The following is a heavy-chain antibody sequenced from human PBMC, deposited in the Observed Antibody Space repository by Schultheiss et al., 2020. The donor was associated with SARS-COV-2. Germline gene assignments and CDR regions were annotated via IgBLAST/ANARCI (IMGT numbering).Heavy chain of an antibody. V-gene: IGHV3-53*05. CDR3: ARGYNWNYGWGY. Sequence: GGSLRLSCAASGFTVSSNYMNWVRQAPGKGLEWVSVIYSGGSTYYADSVKGRFTISRDNSKNTLYLQMNSLRAEDTAVYYCARGYNWNYGWGYWGQGTLVTVSS. CDR1: GFTVSSNY. D-gene: IGHD1-7*01. CDR2: IYSGGST. J-gene: IGHJ4*02.